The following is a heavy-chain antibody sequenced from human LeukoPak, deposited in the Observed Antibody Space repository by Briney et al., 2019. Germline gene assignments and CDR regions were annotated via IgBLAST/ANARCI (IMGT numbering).Heavy chain of an antibody. J-gene: IGHJ4*02. V-gene: IGHV3-66*01. CDR3: ATDLQGPQAY. Sequence: GGSLRLSCAASGFTDSNNYMDWVRQAPGKGLEWVSLIYSVGTTYYADSVKGRFTISRDNSKNTLYLQMNSLRVEDTAVYYCATDLQGPQAYWGQGTLVTVSS. CDR1: GFTDSNNY. CDR2: IYSVGTT.